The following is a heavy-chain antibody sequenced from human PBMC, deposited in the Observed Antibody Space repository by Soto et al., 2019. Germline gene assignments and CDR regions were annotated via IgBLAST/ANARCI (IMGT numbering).Heavy chain of an antibody. CDR3: AVGSHSHSSGYSTPFDY. V-gene: IGHV1-69*01. J-gene: IGHJ4*02. D-gene: IGHD3-22*01. Sequence: QVQLVQSGAEVKKPGSSVKVSCKASGGTFSSYAISWVRQAPGQGLEWMGGIIPIFGTANYAQKFQGRVTITADEATSTAYMELSSLRSEDTAVYYCAVGSHSHSSGYSTPFDYWGQGTLVTVSS. CDR2: IIPIFGTA. CDR1: GGTFSSYA.